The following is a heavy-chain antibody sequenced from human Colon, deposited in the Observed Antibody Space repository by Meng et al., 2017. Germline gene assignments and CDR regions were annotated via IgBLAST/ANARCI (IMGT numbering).Heavy chain of an antibody. CDR3: ARKRTSPGTLGFDY. J-gene: IGHJ4*02. Sequence: GQLQESCPGRVKPSGPLSLTCAVSGDSISSGNGWTWVRQPPGKGLEWIGEIYPSGRTSSNPSLQGRVTILLDKSKNQFSLELNSVTAADTAIYFCARKRTSPGTLGFDYWGQGTLVTVSS. V-gene: IGHV4-4*02. CDR2: IYPSGRT. D-gene: IGHD6-13*01. CDR1: GDSISSGNG.